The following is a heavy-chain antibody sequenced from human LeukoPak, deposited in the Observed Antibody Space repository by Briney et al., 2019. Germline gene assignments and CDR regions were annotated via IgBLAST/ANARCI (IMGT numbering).Heavy chain of an antibody. Sequence: ASVTVSCTSSAYTFTIYDINWVRQAPGPGLEWMGGMNPNSGNTGYAQKFQGRVTMTRNTSISTAYMELSSLRSEDTAVYYCARGRILTGYYCLVYWGQGTLVTVSS. CDR2: MNPNSGNT. J-gene: IGHJ4*02. V-gene: IGHV1-8*01. CDR3: ARGRILTGYYCLVY. CDR1: AYTFTIYD. D-gene: IGHD3-9*01.